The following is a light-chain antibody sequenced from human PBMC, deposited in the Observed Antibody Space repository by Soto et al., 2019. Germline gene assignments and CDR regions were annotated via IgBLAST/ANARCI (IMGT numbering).Light chain of an antibody. Sequence: IVLTQSHGTLSLSPGERATLSCRPSQSVSSSYLAWYQQKPGQAPRLLIYDASTRATGISARFSGSGSGTEFTLTISCLQSEDFATYYCQQYYSYPLTFGGGTKVDIK. CDR2: DAS. J-gene: IGKJ4*01. V-gene: IGKV3-20*01. CDR3: QQYYSYPLT. CDR1: QSVSSSY.